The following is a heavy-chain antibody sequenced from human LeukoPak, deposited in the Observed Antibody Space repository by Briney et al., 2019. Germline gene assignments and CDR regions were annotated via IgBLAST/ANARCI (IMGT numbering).Heavy chain of an antibody. V-gene: IGHV4-30-4*01. D-gene: IGHD3-22*01. Sequence: SETLSLTCTVSGGSISSGDYYWSWIRQPPGKGLEWIGYIYYSGSTYYNPSLKSRVTISVDTSKNQFSLKLSSVTAADMAVYYCARAPANYYDSSGLDYWGQGTLVTVSS. J-gene: IGHJ4*02. CDR1: GGSISSGDYY. CDR2: IYYSGST. CDR3: ARAPANYYDSSGLDY.